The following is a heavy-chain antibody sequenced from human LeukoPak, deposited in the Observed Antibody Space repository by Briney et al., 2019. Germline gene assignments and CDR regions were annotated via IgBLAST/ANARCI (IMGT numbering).Heavy chain of an antibody. CDR2: IYYSGST. Sequence: PSETLSLTCSVSGGSISSYYWSWVRQPPGKGLEWIGYIYYSGSTKYNPSLKSRVTISVDTSKNQFSLKLSSVTAADTAVYYCARGPPTRRGEKFFDYWGQGTLVTVSS. J-gene: IGHJ4*02. D-gene: IGHD5-24*01. CDR3: ARGPPTRRGEKFFDY. V-gene: IGHV4-59*08. CDR1: GGSISSYY.